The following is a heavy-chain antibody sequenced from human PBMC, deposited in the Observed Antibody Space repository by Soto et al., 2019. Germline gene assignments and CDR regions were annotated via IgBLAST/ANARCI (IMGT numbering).Heavy chain of an antibody. J-gene: IGHJ5*02. Sequence: PSETLSLTCTVSGGSISSGDYYWSWIRQPPGKGLEWIGYIYDSGSTNYNPSLKSRVTMSVDTSKNQFSLNLSSVTAADTAVYYCAREHGFSYGLNYFDPWGQGTLVTVS. CDR1: GGSISSGDYY. D-gene: IGHD5-18*01. CDR3: AREHGFSYGLNYFDP. V-gene: IGHV4-61*08. CDR2: IYDSGST.